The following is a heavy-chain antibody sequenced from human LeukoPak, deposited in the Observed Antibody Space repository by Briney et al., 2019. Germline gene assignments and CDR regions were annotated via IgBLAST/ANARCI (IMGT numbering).Heavy chain of an antibody. CDR2: ISSSSSYT. V-gene: IGHV3-11*06. Sequence: GGSLRLSCAASGFTFSDYYMSWIRQAPGKGLEWVSYISSSSSYTNYADSVKGRFTISRDNAKNSLYLQMNSLRAEDTAVYYCVTYLSYYYDSSGYLEGKSVDYWGQGTLVTVSS. CDR3: VTYLSYYYDSSGYLEGKSVDY. CDR1: GFTFSDYY. J-gene: IGHJ4*02. D-gene: IGHD3-22*01.